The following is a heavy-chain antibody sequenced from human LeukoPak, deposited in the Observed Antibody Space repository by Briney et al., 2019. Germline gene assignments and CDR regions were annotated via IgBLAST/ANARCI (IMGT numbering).Heavy chain of an antibody. CDR2: IGGRGGST. J-gene: IGHJ1*01. D-gene: IGHD6-19*01. CDR3: AKDWSPRWLVLRDDTEYFHH. Sequence: ESGGSLRLSCAASGFRFSDFTMTWVRQAPGKGPEWVSAIGGRGGSTYYADSLGGRFTISRDNSKDMLYLQMNSLRAEDTAVYSCAKDWSPRWLVLRDDTEYFHHWGQGTLVTVSS. V-gene: IGHV3-23*01. CDR1: GFRFSDFT.